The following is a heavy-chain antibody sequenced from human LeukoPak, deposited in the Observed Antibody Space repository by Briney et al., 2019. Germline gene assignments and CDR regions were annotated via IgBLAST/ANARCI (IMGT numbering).Heavy chain of an antibody. CDR1: GGSISSSSYY. CDR2: IYYSGST. V-gene: IGHV4-39*01. CDR3: ARQSGYYSVDAFDI. D-gene: IGHD3-22*01. Sequence: PSETLSLTCTVSGGSISSSSYYWGWIRQLPGKGLEWIGSIYYSGSTYYNPSLKSRVTISVDTSKNQFSLKLSSVTAADTAVYYCARQSGYYSVDAFDIWGQGTMVTVSS. J-gene: IGHJ3*02.